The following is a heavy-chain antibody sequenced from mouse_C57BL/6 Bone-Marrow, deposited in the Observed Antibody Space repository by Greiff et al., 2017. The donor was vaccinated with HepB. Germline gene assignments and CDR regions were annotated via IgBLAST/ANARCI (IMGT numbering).Heavy chain of an antibody. V-gene: IGHV1-62-2*01. CDR1: GYTFTEYT. CDR3: ARHGIYYYGSSPAWFAY. Sequence: VQLQESGAELVKPGASVKLSCKASGYTFTEYTIHWVKQRSGQGLEWIGWFYPGSGSIKYNEKFKDKATLTADKSSSTVYMELSRLTSEESAVYFCARHGIYYYGSSPAWFAYWGQGTLVTVSA. J-gene: IGHJ3*01. CDR2: FYPGSGSI. D-gene: IGHD1-1*01.